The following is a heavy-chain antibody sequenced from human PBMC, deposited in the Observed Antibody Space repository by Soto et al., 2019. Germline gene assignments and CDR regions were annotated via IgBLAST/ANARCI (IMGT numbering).Heavy chain of an antibody. V-gene: IGHV1-18*01. J-gene: IGHJ6*02. CDR3: ARVLRSITMIRDIYYYYGMDV. D-gene: IGHD3-22*01. Sequence: ASVKVSCKASGYTFTSYGISWVRQAPGQGLEWMGWISAYNGNTNYAQKLQGRVTMTTDTSTSTAYMELRSLRSDDTAVYYCARVLRSITMIRDIYYYYGMDVWGQGTTVTVSS. CDR1: GYTFTSYG. CDR2: ISAYNGNT.